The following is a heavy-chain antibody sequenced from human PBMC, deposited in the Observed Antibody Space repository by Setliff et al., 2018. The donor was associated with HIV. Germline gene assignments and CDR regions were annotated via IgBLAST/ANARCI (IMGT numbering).Heavy chain of an antibody. CDR3: ARTYYDFWSGYYYYMDV. D-gene: IGHD3-3*01. CDR1: GASISNSNSY. J-gene: IGHJ6*03. V-gene: IGHV4-61*01. Sequence: SETLSLTCTVYGASISNSNSYWGWIRQPPGKGLEWIGYIYYSGSTNYNPSLKSRVTISVDTSKNQFSLKLSSVTAADTAVYYCARTYYDFWSGYYYYMDVWGKGTTVTVSS. CDR2: IYYSGST.